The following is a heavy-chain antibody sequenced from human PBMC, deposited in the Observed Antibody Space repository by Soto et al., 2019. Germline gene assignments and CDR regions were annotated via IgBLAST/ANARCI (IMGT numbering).Heavy chain of an antibody. D-gene: IGHD2-2*01. CDR2: INHSGST. CDR1: GGSFSGYY. V-gene: IGHV4-34*01. CDR3: ASSYCSSTSCYSGNWFDP. J-gene: IGHJ5*02. Sequence: QVQLQQWGAGLLKPSETLSLTCAVYGGSFSGYYWSWIRQPPGKGLEWIGEINHSGSTNYNPSLKSRVTISVDTSKNQFSLKLSSVTAADTAVYYCASSYCSSTSCYSGNWFDPWGQGTLVTVSS.